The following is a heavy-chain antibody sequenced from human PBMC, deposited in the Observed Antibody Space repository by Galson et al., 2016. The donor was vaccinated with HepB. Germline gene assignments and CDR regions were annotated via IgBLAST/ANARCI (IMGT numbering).Heavy chain of an antibody. CDR3: AKDVVIEGAPSHFDY. CDR2: ISGSGGRT. V-gene: IGHV3-23*01. D-gene: IGHD1-26*01. J-gene: IGHJ4*02. CDR1: GFTFSSYA. Sequence: SLRLSCAASGFTFSSYAMSWVRQVPGKGLEWVSAISGSGGRTYYADSARGRFTISRDNSKNTVSLQLNSLRAEDTAVYYCAKDVVIEGAPSHFDYWGQGALVTVSS.